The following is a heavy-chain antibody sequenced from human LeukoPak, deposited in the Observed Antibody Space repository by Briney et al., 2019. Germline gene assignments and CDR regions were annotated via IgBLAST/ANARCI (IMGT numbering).Heavy chain of an antibody. Sequence: GGSLRLSCAASGFSFSSYAMHWVRQAPGKGLEYVSAISSNGGSTYYANSVKGRFTISRGNSKNTLYLQMGSLRAEDMAVYYCARARDGYNYFWFDPWGQGTLVTVSS. V-gene: IGHV3-64*01. J-gene: IGHJ5*02. D-gene: IGHD5-24*01. CDR2: ISSNGGST. CDR3: ARARDGYNYFWFDP. CDR1: GFSFSSYA.